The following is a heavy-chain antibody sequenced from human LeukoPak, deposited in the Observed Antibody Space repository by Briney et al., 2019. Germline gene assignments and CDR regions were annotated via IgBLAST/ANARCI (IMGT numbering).Heavy chain of an antibody. V-gene: IGHV3-23*01. CDR3: AKDFSGSWQFDP. CDR2: ITESGAYT. Sequence: GGSLRLSCAASGFTFSSYAMSGVRQAPGKGLEWVSSITESGAYTYYADSVKGRFTISRDNSKNTLYLHMNSLKVEDTAVFYCAKDFSGSWQFDPWGQGTLATVSS. J-gene: IGHJ5*02. CDR1: GFTFSSYA. D-gene: IGHD6-13*01.